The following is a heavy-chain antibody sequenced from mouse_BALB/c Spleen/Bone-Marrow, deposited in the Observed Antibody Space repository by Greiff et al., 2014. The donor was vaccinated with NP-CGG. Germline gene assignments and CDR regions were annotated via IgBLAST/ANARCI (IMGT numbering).Heavy chain of an antibody. CDR2: ISSGSSTI. CDR1: GFTFSSFG. D-gene: IGHD3-3*01. Sequence: DVKLVESGGGLVQPGGSRKLSCAASGFTFSSFGMHWVRQAPEKGLEWVAYISSGSSTIYYADTMKGRFTISRDNPKNTLFLQMASLRSEDTAMYYCTRSGTLWAMDYWGQGTSVTVSS. CDR3: TRSGTLWAMDY. J-gene: IGHJ4*01. V-gene: IGHV5-17*02.